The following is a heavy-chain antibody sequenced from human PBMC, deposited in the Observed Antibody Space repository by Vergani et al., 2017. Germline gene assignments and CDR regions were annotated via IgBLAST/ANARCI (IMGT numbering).Heavy chain of an antibody. D-gene: IGHD3-3*01. CDR3: AKSGIWSGYHHFDY. V-gene: IGHV3-23*01. Sequence: EVQLLESGGGLVQPGGSLRLSCAASGFTFSSYAMSWVRQAPGKGLEWVSAISGSGGSTYYADYVKVRVTIARDTSKKTLYLQMNSLRDEDTAVYYCAKSGIWSGYHHFDYWGQGTLVTVSS. J-gene: IGHJ4*02. CDR2: ISGSGGST. CDR1: GFTFSSYA.